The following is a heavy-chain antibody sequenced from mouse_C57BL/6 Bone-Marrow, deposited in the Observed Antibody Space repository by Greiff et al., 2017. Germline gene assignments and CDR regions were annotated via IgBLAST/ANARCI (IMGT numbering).Heavy chain of an antibody. V-gene: IGHV10-1*01. Sequence: EVQRVESGGGLVQPKGSLKLSCAASGFSFNTYAMNWVRQAPGKGLEWVARIRSKSNNYATYYADSVKDRFTISRDDSESMLYLQMNNLKTEDTAMYYCVVYGSSYGWYFDVWGTGTTVTVSS. J-gene: IGHJ1*03. CDR2: IRSKSNNYAT. D-gene: IGHD1-1*01. CDR3: VVYGSSYGWYFDV. CDR1: GFSFNTYA.